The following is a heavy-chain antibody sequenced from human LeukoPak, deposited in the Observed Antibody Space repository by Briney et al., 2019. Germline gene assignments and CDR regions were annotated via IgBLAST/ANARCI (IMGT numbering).Heavy chain of an antibody. CDR2: ISPYNGNT. CDR3: ARDVNYYDSSPDY. D-gene: IGHD3-22*01. Sequence: ASVKVSCKASGYIFIRYGITWVRQAPGQGLEWMGWISPYNGNTNYAQKLQGRVTMTTDTSTSTAYMELRSLRSDDTAVYYCARDVNYYDSSPDYWGQGTLVTVSS. J-gene: IGHJ4*02. CDR1: GYIFIRYG. V-gene: IGHV1-18*01.